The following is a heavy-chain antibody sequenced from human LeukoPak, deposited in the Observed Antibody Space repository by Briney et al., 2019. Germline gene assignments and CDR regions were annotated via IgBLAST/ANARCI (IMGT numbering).Heavy chain of an antibody. D-gene: IGHD6-13*01. CDR2: INHSGST. Sequence: YGGSXXXYYXXXIRQPPGKGLEWIGEINHSGSTNYNPSLKSRVTISVDTSKNQFSLKLSSVTAADTAVYYCARGRGSSWYNNYWGQGTLVTVSS. CDR1: GGSXXXYY. CDR3: ARGRGSSWYNNY. J-gene: IGHJ4*02. V-gene: IGHV4-34*01.